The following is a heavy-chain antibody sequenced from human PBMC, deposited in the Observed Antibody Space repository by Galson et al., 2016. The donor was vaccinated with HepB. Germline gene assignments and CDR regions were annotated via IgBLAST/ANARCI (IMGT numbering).Heavy chain of an antibody. Sequence: TLSLTCTVSGGSLSSGDYYWTWIRQSPGRGLAWIGYIFYSGTTYYNPSPKSRVVISVDTSKNQPSLRLRSVTAADTAVYYCARGADFWSGHYYWFDPWGQGTLVTVSS. CDR2: IFYSGTT. V-gene: IGHV4-30-4*01. J-gene: IGHJ5*02. CDR1: GGSLSSGDYY. CDR3: ARGADFWSGHYYWFDP. D-gene: IGHD3-3*01.